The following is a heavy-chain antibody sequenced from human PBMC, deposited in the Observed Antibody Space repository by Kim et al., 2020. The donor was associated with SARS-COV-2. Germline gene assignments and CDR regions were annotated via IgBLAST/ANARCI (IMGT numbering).Heavy chain of an antibody. V-gene: IGHV5-51*01. CDR3: ARHWAIVGAGSNWFDP. J-gene: IGHJ5*02. D-gene: IGHD1-26*01. CDR1: GYSFTSYW. Sequence: GESLKISCKGSGYSFTSYWIGWVRQMPGKGLEWMGIIYPGDSDTRYSPSFQGQVTISADKSISTAYLQWSSLKASDTAMYYCARHWAIVGAGSNWFDPWGQGTLVTVSS. CDR2: IYPGDSDT.